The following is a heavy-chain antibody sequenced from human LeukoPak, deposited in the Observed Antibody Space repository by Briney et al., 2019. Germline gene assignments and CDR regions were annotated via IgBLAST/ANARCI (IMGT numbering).Heavy chain of an antibody. CDR1: GGSITNYY. V-gene: IGHV4-59*01. CDR3: AESSEVTTLGNWFDP. D-gene: IGHD4-17*01. J-gene: IGHJ5*02. Sequence: SETLSLTCTVSGGSITNYYWSWIRQPPGKGLEWIGYIHYSGSTRYNPSLKSRLTISVDTSKNQFSLNLTSVTAADTAVYYCAESSEVTTLGNWFDPWGQGTLVTVSS. CDR2: IHYSGST.